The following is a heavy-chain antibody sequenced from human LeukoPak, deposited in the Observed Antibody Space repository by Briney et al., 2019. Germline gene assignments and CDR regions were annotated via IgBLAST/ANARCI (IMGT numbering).Heavy chain of an antibody. V-gene: IGHV1-8*01. D-gene: IGHD3-22*01. CDR3: ARARRDYYDSSGYADY. J-gene: IGHJ4*02. CDR2: MNPNSGDT. Sequence: ASVTVSCKASGYTFTSYDINWVRQATGQGLEWMGWMNPNSGDTGYAQKFQGRVTMTRDTSINTVYMELTSLRSEDTAVYYCARARRDYYDSSGYADYWGQGTLVTVSS. CDR1: GYTFTSYD.